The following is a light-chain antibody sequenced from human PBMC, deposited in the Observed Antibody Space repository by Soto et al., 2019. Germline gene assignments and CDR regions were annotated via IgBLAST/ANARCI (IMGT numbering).Light chain of an antibody. J-gene: IGKJ1*01. CDR2: KAS. Sequence: DIQMTQSPSTLPASIGDRVTITCRASQSISTRLAWFQQKPGKAPKLLIYKASSLETGVPSRFSGSGSGTQFTLTISSLQPEDFATYYCKQYNRYWTFGQGTKVDIK. V-gene: IGKV1-5*03. CDR3: KQYNRYWT. CDR1: QSISTR.